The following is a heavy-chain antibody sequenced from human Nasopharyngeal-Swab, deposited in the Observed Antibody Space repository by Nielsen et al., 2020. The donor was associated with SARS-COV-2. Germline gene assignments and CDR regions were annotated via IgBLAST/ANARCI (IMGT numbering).Heavy chain of an antibody. Sequence: GGSLRLSCAASGFTFSNYNMNWVRQAPGKGLEWVSSISSTTTYIYYADSVKGRFTTSRDNAKNSLYLQMNSLRAEDTAMYYCARDGLDYDFWSAYFMDVWGQGTTVIVSS. CDR3: ARDGLDYDFWSAYFMDV. CDR1: GFTFSNYN. CDR2: ISSTTTYI. J-gene: IGHJ6*02. D-gene: IGHD3-3*01. V-gene: IGHV3-21*01.